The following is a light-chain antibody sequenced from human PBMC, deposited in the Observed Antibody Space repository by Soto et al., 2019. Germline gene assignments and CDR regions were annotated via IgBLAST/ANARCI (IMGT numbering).Light chain of an antibody. J-gene: IGKJ5*01. V-gene: IGKV3-11*01. CDR2: DAS. Sequence: EIVLTQSPATLSLSPGERATLSCRASQTVSIYLAWYQQKRGQAPRFLIYDASTRATGIPARFSGSGSGTDFTLTTSSLEPEDSAVYYCQQRNVWPPVTFGQGTRLEIK. CDR3: QQRNVWPPVT. CDR1: QTVSIY.